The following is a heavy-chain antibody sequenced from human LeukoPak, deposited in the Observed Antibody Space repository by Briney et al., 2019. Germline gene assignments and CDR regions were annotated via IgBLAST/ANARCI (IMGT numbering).Heavy chain of an antibody. D-gene: IGHD2-2*01. V-gene: IGHV1-18*01. J-gene: IGHJ6*02. Sequence: GASVTVSCKASGYTFTSYGISWVRQAPGQGLEWMGWISAYNGNTNYAQKLQGRVTMTTDTSTSTAYMEPRSLRSDDTAVCYCARDGGIVVVPAAMPKDYYYGMDVWGQGTTVTVSS. CDR1: GYTFTSYG. CDR3: ARDGGIVVVPAAMPKDYYYGMDV. CDR2: ISAYNGNT.